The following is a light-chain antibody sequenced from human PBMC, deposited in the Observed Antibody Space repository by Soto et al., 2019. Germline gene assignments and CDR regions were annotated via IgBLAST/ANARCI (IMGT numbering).Light chain of an antibody. CDR1: SSDVGGSKY. J-gene: IGLJ1*01. V-gene: IGLV2-14*01. Sequence: QSALTQPASVSGSPGQSITISCTGTSSDVGGSKYVSWYQQHPGKAPKLMIYEVNNRPSGVSSRFSGSKSGNTASLTISGLQAEDETDYYCCSFTSSSTYVFGTGTKLTVL. CDR2: EVN. CDR3: CSFTSSSTYV.